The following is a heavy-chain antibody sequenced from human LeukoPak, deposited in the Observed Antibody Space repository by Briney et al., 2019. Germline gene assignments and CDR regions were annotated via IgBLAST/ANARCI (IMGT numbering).Heavy chain of an antibody. Sequence: PSETLSLTCTVSGGSISSYYWSWIQQSPGKGLEWIGYIYYTGSTNHNPSLKSRVTISVDTSKNQFSLKLSSVTAADTAVYYCARNLVPDYWGQGILVTVSS. J-gene: IGHJ4*02. D-gene: IGHD3-16*02. V-gene: IGHV4-59*01. CDR3: ARNLVPDY. CDR2: IYYTGST. CDR1: GGSISSYY.